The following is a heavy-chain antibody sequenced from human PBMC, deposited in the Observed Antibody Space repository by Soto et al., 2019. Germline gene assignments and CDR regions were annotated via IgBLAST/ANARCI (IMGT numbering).Heavy chain of an antibody. V-gene: IGHV3-30-3*01. Sequence: GGSLRLSCAASGFTFRSYAMHWFRQAPGKGLEWVAVISFDGNNKYYADSVKGRFTISRDNSKNTLYLQMNSLRAEDTAVYYCARLMVAATHYYYYYGMDVWGQGTTVTVSS. CDR1: GFTFRSYA. CDR2: ISFDGNNK. D-gene: IGHD2-15*01. J-gene: IGHJ6*02. CDR3: ARLMVAATHYYYYYGMDV.